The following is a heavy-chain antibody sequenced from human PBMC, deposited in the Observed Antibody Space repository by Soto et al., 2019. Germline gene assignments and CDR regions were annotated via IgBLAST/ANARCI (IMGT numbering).Heavy chain of an antibody. CDR3: GRGRVVVPT. D-gene: IGHD2-2*01. CDR2: IKQDGSEE. Sequence: EMQLVESGGGLVQPGGSLRLSCAASGFTFSNYWMTWVRQAPGKGVEWVSNIKQDGSEEYYVDSVKGRFTISRDNAKTALYLRMDSLRAEDTAVYYCGRGRVVVPTWGQGPLVTVSS. J-gene: IGHJ5*02. V-gene: IGHV3-7*01. CDR1: GFTFSNYW.